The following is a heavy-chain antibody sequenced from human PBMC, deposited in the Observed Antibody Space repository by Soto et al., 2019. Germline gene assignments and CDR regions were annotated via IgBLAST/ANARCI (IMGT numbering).Heavy chain of an antibody. CDR1: GGTFSSYA. D-gene: IGHD3-3*01. CDR3: ARDRITSFGVVSPKGYYGRDV. J-gene: IGHJ6*02. CDR2: IIPIFGTA. V-gene: IGHV1-69*06. Sequence: ASVKVSCKASGGTFSSYAISWVRQAPGQGLEWMGGIIPIFGTANYAQKFQGRVTITADKSTSTAYMELSSLRSEDTAVYYCARDRITSFGVVSPKGYYGRDVWGQGTTVTVS.